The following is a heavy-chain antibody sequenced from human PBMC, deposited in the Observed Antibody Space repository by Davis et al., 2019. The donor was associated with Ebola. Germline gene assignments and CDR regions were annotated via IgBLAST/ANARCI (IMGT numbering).Heavy chain of an antibody. Sequence: GESLKISCEASGFIFSNYYMSWVRQAPGKGLEWVSVIYFGGSTYYADSVKGRFTISRDNSNSTLYLQMNSLRAEDTAVYYCARYSSGSYEAYWGQGTQVTVSS. J-gene: IGHJ4*02. D-gene: IGHD6-19*01. CDR1: GFIFSNYY. CDR2: IYFGGST. CDR3: ARYSSGSYEAY. V-gene: IGHV3-66*01.